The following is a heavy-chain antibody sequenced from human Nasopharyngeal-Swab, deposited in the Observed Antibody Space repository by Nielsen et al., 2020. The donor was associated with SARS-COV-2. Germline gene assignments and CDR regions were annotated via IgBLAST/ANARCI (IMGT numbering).Heavy chain of an antibody. J-gene: IGHJ5*02. D-gene: IGHD6-13*01. CDR3: ARDPIGYSSSSWWFDP. CDR2: ISSSSYI. Sequence: GGSLRLSCAASGFTFSSYSMNWVRQAPGKGLEWVSSISSSSYIYYADSVKGRFTISRDNAKNSLYPQMNSLRAEDTAVYYCARDPIGYSSSSWWFDPWGQGTLVTVSS. V-gene: IGHV3-21*01. CDR1: GFTFSSYS.